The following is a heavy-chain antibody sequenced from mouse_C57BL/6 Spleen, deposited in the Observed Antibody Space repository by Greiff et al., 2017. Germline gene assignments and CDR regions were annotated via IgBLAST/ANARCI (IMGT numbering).Heavy chain of an antibody. CDR2: INPNYGTT. CDR1: GYSFTDYN. CDR3: ARADYDGSSYPFAY. D-gene: IGHD1-1*01. V-gene: IGHV1-39*01. J-gene: IGHJ3*01. Sequence: VHVKQSGAELVKPGASVKISCKASGYSFTDYNMNWVKQSHGKSLEWIGVINPNYGTTSYNQKFKGKATLTVDQSSSTAYMQLHSLTSEDSAVYYCARADYDGSSYPFAYWGQGTLVTVSA.